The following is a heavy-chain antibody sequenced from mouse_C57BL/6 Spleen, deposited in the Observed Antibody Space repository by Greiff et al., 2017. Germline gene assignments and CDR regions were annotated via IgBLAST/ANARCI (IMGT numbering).Heavy chain of an antibody. CDR3: ARWQGGRAGYAMDY. J-gene: IGHJ4*01. CDR1: GYTFTSYW. V-gene: IGHV1-55*01. CDR2: IYPGSGST. Sequence: QVQLQQPGAELVKPGASVKMSCKASGYTFTSYWITWVKQRPGQGLEWIGDIYPGSGSTNYNEKFKSKATLTVDTSSNTAYMQLSSLTSEDSAVDDCARWQGGRAGYAMDYWGQGTSVTVSS. D-gene: IGHD6-1*01.